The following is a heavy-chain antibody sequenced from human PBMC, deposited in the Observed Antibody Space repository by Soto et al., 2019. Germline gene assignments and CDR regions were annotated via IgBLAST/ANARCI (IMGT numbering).Heavy chain of an antibody. V-gene: IGHV3-53*01. CDR1: GFTVSTNY. CDR3: AKAGYGSGSYYTLSFDY. Sequence: EVQLVESGGGLIQPGGSLRLSCAASGFTVSTNYMSWVRQAPGKGLEWVSIIYSGGNTYYADSVKGRFTISRDNSKNTLYLQINSLRAEDTAVYYCAKAGYGSGSYYTLSFDYWGQGSLVTVSS. J-gene: IGHJ4*02. D-gene: IGHD3-10*01. CDR2: IYSGGNT.